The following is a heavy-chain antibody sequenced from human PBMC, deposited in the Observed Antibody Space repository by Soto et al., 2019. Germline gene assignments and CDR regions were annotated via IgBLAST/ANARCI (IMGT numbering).Heavy chain of an antibody. D-gene: IGHD5-18*01. Sequence: GESLKISYKGSGYSFTSYWIGWVRQMPGKGLEWMGIIYPGDSDTRYSPSFQGQVTISADKSISTAYLQWSSLKASDTAMYYCARLPVDTAMVSYYYYGMDVWGQGTTVTVSS. CDR1: GYSFTSYW. CDR2: IYPGDSDT. V-gene: IGHV5-51*01. CDR3: ARLPVDTAMVSYYYYGMDV. J-gene: IGHJ6*02.